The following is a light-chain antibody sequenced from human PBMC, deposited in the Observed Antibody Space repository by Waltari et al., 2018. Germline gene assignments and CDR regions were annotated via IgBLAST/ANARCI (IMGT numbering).Light chain of an antibody. CDR1: QSVSRS. J-gene: IGKJ1*01. CDR2: GAS. CDR3: QHYVRLPVS. Sequence: EIVLTPSPGTLSLSPGDRATLSCRASQSVSRSLAWYQQKPGQAPRLLIYGASIRATGVPDRFSGSGSGTDFSLTISRLEPEDFAVYYCQHYVRLPVSFGQGTKVEIK. V-gene: IGKV3-20*01.